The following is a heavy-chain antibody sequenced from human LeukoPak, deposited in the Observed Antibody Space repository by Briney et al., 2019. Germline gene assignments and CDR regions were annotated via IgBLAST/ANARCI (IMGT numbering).Heavy chain of an antibody. Sequence: GGSLRLSCAASGFTFSSYAMSWVRQAPGKGLEWVSAISGSGDSTYYADSVKGRFTISRDNSKNTLYLQMNSLRAEDTAVYYCAKDLYGDYQSDYWGQGTLVIVSS. J-gene: IGHJ4*02. CDR3: AKDLYGDYQSDY. V-gene: IGHV3-23*01. CDR2: ISGSGDST. CDR1: GFTFSSYA. D-gene: IGHD4-17*01.